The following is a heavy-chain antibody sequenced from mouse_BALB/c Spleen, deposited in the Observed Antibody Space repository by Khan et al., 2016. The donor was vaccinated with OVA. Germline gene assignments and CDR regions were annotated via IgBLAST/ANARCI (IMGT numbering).Heavy chain of an antibody. CDR3: VRQGYGYSWFVY. CDR2: IRNKSNNYAT. V-gene: IGHV10-1*02. J-gene: IGHJ3*01. CDR1: GFPFNTYD. Sequence: EVQLVESGGGLVQPKGSLKVSCAASGFPFNTYDMNWARQAPGKGLEWVARIRNKSNNYATYYADSVRDRFTISRDDSQSMLYLQMNNVKTEDTAMYYCVRQGYGYSWFVYWGQGTLVTVSA. D-gene: IGHD2-2*01.